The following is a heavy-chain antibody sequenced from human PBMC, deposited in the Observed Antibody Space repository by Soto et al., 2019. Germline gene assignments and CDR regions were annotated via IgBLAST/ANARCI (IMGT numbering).Heavy chain of an antibody. V-gene: IGHV1-3*01. D-gene: IGHD2-15*01. CDR2: INAGNGNT. Sequence: ASVKVSCKASGYTFTSYAMHWVRQAPGQRLEWMGWINAGNGNTKYSQKFQGRVTITRDTSASTAYMELSSLRSEDTAVYYCARDLMLYCSGGSCYRDAFDIWGQGTMVTV. J-gene: IGHJ3*02. CDR1: GYTFTSYA. CDR3: ARDLMLYCSGGSCYRDAFDI.